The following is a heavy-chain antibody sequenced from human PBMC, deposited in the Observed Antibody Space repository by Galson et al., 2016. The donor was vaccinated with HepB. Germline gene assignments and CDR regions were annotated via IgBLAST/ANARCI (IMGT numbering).Heavy chain of an antibody. CDR2: INPSGGRP. J-gene: IGHJ3*01. CDR3: ALAMAYDGFDF. D-gene: IGHD6-19*01. Sequence: SVKVSCKASGYSLATYYIHWVRQTPGQGLEWMGVINPSGGRPSYAQNFQVRVTLTSDPSTSTVYLGLTSLSSEDTAVYYCALAMAYDGFDFWGQGTMVTVSS. V-gene: IGHV1-46*03. CDR1: GYSLATYY.